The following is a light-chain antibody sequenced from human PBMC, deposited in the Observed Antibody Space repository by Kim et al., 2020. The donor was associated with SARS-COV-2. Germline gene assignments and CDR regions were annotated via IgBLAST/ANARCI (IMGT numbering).Light chain of an antibody. J-gene: IGKJ2*01. V-gene: IGKV1-33*01. Sequence: DIQMTQSPSSLSASVGDRVTITCQASQDISNYLNWYQQKPGKAPKLLIYDASNLETGVPSRFSVSGSGTDFTFTISSLQPEDIATYYCQQYDNLPRYTFGQGTKLEI. CDR1: QDISNY. CDR3: QQYDNLPRYT. CDR2: DAS.